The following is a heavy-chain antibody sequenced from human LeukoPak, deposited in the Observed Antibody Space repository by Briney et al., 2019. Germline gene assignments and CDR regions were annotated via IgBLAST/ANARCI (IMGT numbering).Heavy chain of an antibody. CDR1: GFTLSSYG. J-gene: IGHJ4*02. D-gene: IGHD3-10*01. V-gene: IGHV3-30*02. CDR3: AKDAWVVRGVIGPDY. Sequence: GGSLRLSCAASGFTLSSYGMHWVRQAPGKGLEWVAFIRYDGSNKYYADSVKGRFTISRDNSKNTLYLQMNSLRAEDTAVYYCAKDAWVVRGVIGPDYWGQGTLVTVSS. CDR2: IRYDGSNK.